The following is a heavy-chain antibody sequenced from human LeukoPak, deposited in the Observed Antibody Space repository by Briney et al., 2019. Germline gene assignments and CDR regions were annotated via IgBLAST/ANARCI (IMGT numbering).Heavy chain of an antibody. Sequence: SVKVSCRASGGTFSSYAISWVRQAPGQGLEWMGGIIPIFGTANYAQKFQGRVTITTDESTSTAYMELSSLKSEDTAEYYCARASLNYRNYDILTGYYRRGAFDIWGQGTMVTVSS. J-gene: IGHJ3*02. CDR2: IIPIFGTA. CDR1: GGTFSSYA. CDR3: ARASLNYRNYDILTGYYRRGAFDI. D-gene: IGHD3-9*01. V-gene: IGHV1-69*05.